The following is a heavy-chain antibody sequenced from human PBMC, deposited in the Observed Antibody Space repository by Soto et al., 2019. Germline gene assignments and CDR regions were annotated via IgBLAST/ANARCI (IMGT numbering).Heavy chain of an antibody. J-gene: IGHJ6*03. CDR2: IWYDGSNK. CDR3: XXXXXXXXXXXXXXXXYYYYMDV. CDR1: GFTFSSYG. V-gene: IGHV3-33*01. Sequence: QVQLVESGGGVVQPGRSLRLSCAASGFTFSSYGMHWVRQAPGKGLEWVAVIWYDGSNKYYADSVKGRFTISRDNSKNTLYLQXXSLXXXXXXXXXXXXXXXXXXXXXXXXXXYYYYMDVWGKGTTVTVSS.